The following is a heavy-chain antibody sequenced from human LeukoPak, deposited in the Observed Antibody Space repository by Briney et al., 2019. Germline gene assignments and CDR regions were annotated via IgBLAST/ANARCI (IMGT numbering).Heavy chain of an antibody. CDR2: IYYSGST. CDR1: GGSISSYY. CDR3: ARGYRSGWNDY. V-gene: IGHV4-59*01. J-gene: IGHJ4*02. D-gene: IGHD6-19*01. Sequence: SETPSLTCTVSGGSISSYYWGWIRQPPGKGLEWIGYIYYSGSTNYNPSLKSRVTISVDTSKNQFSLKLSSVTAADTAVYYCARGYRSGWNDYWGQGTLVTVSS.